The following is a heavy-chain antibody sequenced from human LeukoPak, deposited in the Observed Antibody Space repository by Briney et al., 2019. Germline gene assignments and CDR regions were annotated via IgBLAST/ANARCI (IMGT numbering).Heavy chain of an antibody. Sequence: ASVKVSCKASGYTFTSYGISWVRQAPGQGLEWMGWISAYNGNTNYAQKLQGRVTMTTDTSTSIAYMELRSLRSGDTAVYYCARHHCSGGSCYAKTYYYYMDVWGKGTTVTIPS. V-gene: IGHV1-18*01. CDR3: ARHHCSGGSCYAKTYYYYMDV. CDR1: GYTFTSYG. J-gene: IGHJ6*03. CDR2: ISAYNGNT. D-gene: IGHD2-15*01.